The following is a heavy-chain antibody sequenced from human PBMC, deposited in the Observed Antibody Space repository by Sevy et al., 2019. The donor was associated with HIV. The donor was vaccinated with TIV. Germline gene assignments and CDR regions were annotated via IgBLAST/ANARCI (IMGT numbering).Heavy chain of an antibody. J-gene: IGHJ3*02. CDR2: ISYDGRNK. V-gene: IGHV3-30*04. Sequence: GGSLRLSCAASGFTFSSYAMHWVRQAPGKGLEWVAVISYDGRNKYYADSVKGRFTISRDNTKNTLYLQMNSLRAEDTAVNYCGRDSSDSSGYYYFAFDIWGQGTMVTVSS. CDR3: GRDSSDSSGYYYFAFDI. D-gene: IGHD3-22*01. CDR1: GFTFSSYA.